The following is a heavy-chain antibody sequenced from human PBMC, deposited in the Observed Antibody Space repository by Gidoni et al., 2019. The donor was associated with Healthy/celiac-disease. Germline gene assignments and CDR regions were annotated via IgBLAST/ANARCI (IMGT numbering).Heavy chain of an antibody. Sequence: AQLQQWGAGLLKPSETLSLPCAVYGGSFSGYYWSWLRQPPGKGLEWIGEINHSGSTNYNPTLKRRVTISVDTSKNQFSLKLSSVTAAGTAVYYCARAEYSGYFDYWGQGTLVTVSS. CDR3: ARAEYSGYFDY. J-gene: IGHJ4*02. V-gene: IGHV4-34*01. D-gene: IGHD5-12*01. CDR1: GGSFSGYY. CDR2: INHSGST.